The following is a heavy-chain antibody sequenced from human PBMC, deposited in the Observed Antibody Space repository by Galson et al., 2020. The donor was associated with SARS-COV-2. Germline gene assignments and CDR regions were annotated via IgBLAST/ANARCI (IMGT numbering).Heavy chain of an antibody. V-gene: IGHV3-21*01. CDR3: ARAQATGGYCSTTNCAQGNAFDI. D-gene: IGHD2-2*01. CDR1: GFTFSTYS. J-gene: IGHJ3*02. Sequence: GGSLRLSCAASGFTFSTYSMNWVRQAPGKGLEWVSSINTGSTYTYYADSLKGRFTISRDNAKNSLYLQMNSLRAEDTAVYYCARAQATGGYCSTTNCAQGNAFDIWGQGTMVTVSS. CDR2: INTGSTYT.